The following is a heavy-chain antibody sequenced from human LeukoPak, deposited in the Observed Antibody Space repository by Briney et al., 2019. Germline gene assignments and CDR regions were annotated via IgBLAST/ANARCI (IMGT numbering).Heavy chain of an antibody. CDR3: ALVSGSDLTFDY. V-gene: IGHV4-30-4*01. J-gene: IGHJ4*02. Sequence: SETLSLTCTVSGGSTSSGDYYWSWIRQPPGKGLEWTGYIYYSGSTFLNPSLKSRITLSVDTAKNQFSLKLRSVTASDTAVYYCALVSGSDLTFDYWGQGTLVTVSS. CDR1: GGSTSSGDYY. CDR2: IYYSGST. D-gene: IGHD5-12*01.